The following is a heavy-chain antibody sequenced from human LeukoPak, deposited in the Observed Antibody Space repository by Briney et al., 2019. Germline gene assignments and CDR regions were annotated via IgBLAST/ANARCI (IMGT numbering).Heavy chain of an antibody. CDR1: GYTFTSYD. V-gene: IGHV1-8*01. D-gene: IGHD3-10*01. J-gene: IGHJ4*02. Sequence: GASVKVSCKASGYTFTSYDINWVRQATGQGLEWMGWMNPNSGNTGYAQKFQGRVTMTRNTSISTAYMELSSLRSEDTAVYYCARGPVGGFGELLLFIWWGQGTLVIVSS. CDR3: ARGPVGGFGELLLFIW. CDR2: MNPNSGNT.